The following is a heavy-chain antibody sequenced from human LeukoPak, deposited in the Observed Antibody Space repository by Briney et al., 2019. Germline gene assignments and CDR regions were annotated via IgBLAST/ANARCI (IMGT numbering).Heavy chain of an antibody. CDR2: ISGGAGNT. CDR3: ARVEGP. V-gene: IGHV3-23*01. J-gene: IGHJ4*02. CDR1: KFAFSSYA. Sequence: GGSLRLSCAASKFAFSSYAMSWVRQAPGKGLEWVSAISGGAGNTYYANSVDDRFTTSRDKTNNTLYLQMNSLRAEDTAVYYCARVEGPWGQGTLVTVSS.